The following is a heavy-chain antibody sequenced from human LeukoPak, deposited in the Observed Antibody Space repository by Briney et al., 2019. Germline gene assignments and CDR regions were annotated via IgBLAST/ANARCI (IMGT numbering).Heavy chain of an antibody. V-gene: IGHV4-61*01. CDR1: GGSVSRDSRP. D-gene: IGHD7-27*01. CDR2: SSNSGCT. J-gene: IGHJ4*02. CDR3: ARDYWGSLDY. Sequence: PSETLSLTCTVSGGSVSRDSRPWSWIRQPPGKGLEWMGYSSNSGCTNCNPSLKSRVTISVDTSENQISLNLTSVTAADTAVYYCARDYWGSLDYWGQGILVTVSS.